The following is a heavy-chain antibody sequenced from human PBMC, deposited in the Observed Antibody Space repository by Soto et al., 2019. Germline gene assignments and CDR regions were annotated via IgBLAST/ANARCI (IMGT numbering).Heavy chain of an antibody. D-gene: IGHD2-21*02. CDR1: GFTFFTSA. J-gene: IGHJ4*02. Sequence: SVKVSCKASGFTFFTSAIQWVRQARCQRLEWMGWIVVGSGNTNYAQKFQERVTITRDVSTNTAYMELTSLRSEATAVYYRAADPYCGGDCYFDYWGQATLVTVS. CDR3: AADPYCGGDCYFDY. V-gene: IGHV1-58*02. CDR2: IVVGSGNT.